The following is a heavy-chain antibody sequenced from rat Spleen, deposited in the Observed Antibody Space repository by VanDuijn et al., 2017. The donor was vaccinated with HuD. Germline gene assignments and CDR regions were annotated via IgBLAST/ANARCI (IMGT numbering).Heavy chain of an antibody. CDR3: ARGGMLRPFFFDY. CDR2: ITYDGRTT. D-gene: IGHD1-6*01. Sequence: EVQLVESGGGLVQPGRSLKLSCAASGFAFNDHFMAWVRQAPTKGLEWVATITYDGRTTYYRDSVKGRFTISRDNPKSTLYLQMDSLRSEDTATYYCARGGMLRPFFFDYWGQGVMVTVSS. CDR1: GFAFNDHF. J-gene: IGHJ2*01. V-gene: IGHV5-29*01.